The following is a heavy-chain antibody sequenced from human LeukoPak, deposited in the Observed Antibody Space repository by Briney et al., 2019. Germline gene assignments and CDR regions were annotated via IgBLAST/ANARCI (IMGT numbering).Heavy chain of an antibody. V-gene: IGHV4-34*01. CDR1: GGSFSGYY. J-gene: IGHJ3*02. Sequence: PSETLSLTCAVYGGSFSGYYWSWIRQSPGKGLEWIGETSHSGSTNYNASLESRVTISVDTSKKQFSLKLSSVTAADTAVYFCARKYCGTTSCSYGSNIWAQGTMVTVSS. D-gene: IGHD2-2*01. CDR2: TSHSGST. CDR3: ARKYCGTTSCSYGSNI.